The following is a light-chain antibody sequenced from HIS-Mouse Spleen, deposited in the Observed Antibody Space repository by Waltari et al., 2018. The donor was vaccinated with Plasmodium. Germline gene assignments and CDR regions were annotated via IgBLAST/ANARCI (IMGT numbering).Light chain of an antibody. CDR1: QSISSW. V-gene: IGKV1-5*03. CDR3: QQYNSYSWT. Sequence: IQMTQSPSTLSASVGDRVTITCRASQSISSWLAWYQQKPGKAPKLLIYKASSLESGAPSRFSGSGSGTEFTLTISSLQPDDFATYYCQQYNSYSWTFGQGTKVEIK. CDR2: KAS. J-gene: IGKJ1*01.